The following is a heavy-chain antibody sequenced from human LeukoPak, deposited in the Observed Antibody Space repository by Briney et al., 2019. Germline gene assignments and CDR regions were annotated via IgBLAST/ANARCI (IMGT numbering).Heavy chain of an antibody. Sequence: PSETLSLTCTVSGYSINSGYYWVWIRQPPGKGLEWIGRIYTSGSTNYNPSLKSRVTMSVDTSKNQFSLKLSSVTAADTAVYYCARGICGGDCYHNAFDIWGQGTMVTVSS. CDR1: GYSINSGYY. J-gene: IGHJ3*02. D-gene: IGHD2-21*02. CDR3: ARGICGGDCYHNAFDI. V-gene: IGHV4-38-2*02. CDR2: IYTSGST.